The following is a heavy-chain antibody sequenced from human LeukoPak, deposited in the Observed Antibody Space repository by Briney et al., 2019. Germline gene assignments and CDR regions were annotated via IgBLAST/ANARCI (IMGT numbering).Heavy chain of an antibody. Sequence: AASVKVSCKASGGTFSSYAISWVRQAPGQGLEWTGGIIPIFGTANYAQKFQGRVTITADKSTSTAYMELSSLRSEDTAVYYCARKDLGIAVAGDAFDIWGQGTMVTVSS. CDR3: ARKDLGIAVAGDAFDI. CDR1: GGTFSSYA. CDR2: IIPIFGTA. J-gene: IGHJ3*02. V-gene: IGHV1-69*06. D-gene: IGHD6-19*01.